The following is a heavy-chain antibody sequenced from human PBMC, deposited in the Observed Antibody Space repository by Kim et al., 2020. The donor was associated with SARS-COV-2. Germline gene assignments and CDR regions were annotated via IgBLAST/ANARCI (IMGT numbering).Heavy chain of an antibody. CDR2: INPNSGGT. D-gene: IGHD6-6*01. V-gene: IGHV1-2*06. J-gene: IGHJ6*02. CDR1: GYTFTGYY. CDR3: ARAPYSSSSLLYYYYYGMDV. Sequence: ASVKVSCKASGYTFTGYYMHWVRQAPGQGLEWMGRINPNSGGTNYAQKFQGRVTMTRDTSISTAYMELSRLRSDDTAVYYCARAPYSSSSLLYYYYYGMDVWGQGTTVTVSS.